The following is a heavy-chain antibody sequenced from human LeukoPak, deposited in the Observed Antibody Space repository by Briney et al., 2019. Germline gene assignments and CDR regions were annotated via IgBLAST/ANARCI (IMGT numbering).Heavy chain of an antibody. CDR2: IYYSGST. J-gene: IGHJ6*02. D-gene: IGHD4-17*01. CDR3: ASQSDGEAYYYGMGV. V-gene: IGHV4-61*01. Sequence: NPSETLSLTCTVSGGSVSSGSYYWSWIRQPPGKGLEWIGYIYYSGSTNYNPSLKSRVTISVDTSKNQFSLKLSSVTAADTAVYYCASQSDGEAYYYGMGVWGQGTTVTVSS. CDR1: GGSVSSGSYY.